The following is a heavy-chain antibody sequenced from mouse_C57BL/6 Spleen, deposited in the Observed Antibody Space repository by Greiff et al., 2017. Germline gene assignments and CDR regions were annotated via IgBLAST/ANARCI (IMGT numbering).Heavy chain of an antibody. J-gene: IGHJ2*01. CDR3: ARRVSYYFDY. CDR1: GYTFTSYW. Sequence: VQLQQPGAELVMPGASVKLSCKASGYTFTSYWMHWVKQRPGQGLEWIGEIDPSDSYTNYNQKFKGKSALTVDKSSITAYRQLSSLTSEDSAVYYCARRVSYYFDYWGQGTTLTVSS. V-gene: IGHV1-69*01. D-gene: IGHD2-10*02. CDR2: IDPSDSYT.